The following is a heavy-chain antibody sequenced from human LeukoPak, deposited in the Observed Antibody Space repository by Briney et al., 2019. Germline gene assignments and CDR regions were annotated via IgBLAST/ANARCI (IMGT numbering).Heavy chain of an antibody. D-gene: IGHD3-10*02. CDR2: IYYSGST. CDR1: GGSISSGGYY. V-gene: IGHV4-61*08. CDR3: ARDFMFEGFWFDP. J-gene: IGHJ5*02. Sequence: SQTLSLTCTVSGGSISSGGYYWSWIRQPPGKGLEWIGYIYYSGSTNYNPSLKSRVTISVDTSKNQFSLKLSSVTAADTAVYYCARDFMFEGFWFDPWGQGTLVTVSS.